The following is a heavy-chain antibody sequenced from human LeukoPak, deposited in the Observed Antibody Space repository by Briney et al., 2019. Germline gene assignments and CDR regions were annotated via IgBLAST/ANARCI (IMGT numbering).Heavy chain of an antibody. CDR3: ARERSVLSGFYYYYYYYMDV. D-gene: IGHD3-3*01. CDR2: ISSSSSYI. Sequence: PGGSLRLSCAASGFTFSSYSMNWVRQAPGKGLEWVSSISSSSSYIYYADSVKGRFTISRDNAKNSLYLQMNSLRAEDTAVYYRARERSVLSGFYYYYYYYMDVWGKGTTVTVSS. V-gene: IGHV3-21*01. J-gene: IGHJ6*03. CDR1: GFTFSSYS.